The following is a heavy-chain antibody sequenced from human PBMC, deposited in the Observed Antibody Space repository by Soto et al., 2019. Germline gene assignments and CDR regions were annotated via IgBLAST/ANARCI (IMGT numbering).Heavy chain of an antibody. CDR3: TKGDSSGYFDPSSGYSTPDH. J-gene: IGHJ5*02. D-gene: IGHD3-3*01. V-gene: IGHV3-23*01. CDR2: ITTSDDIT. CDR1: GFIFKDFA. Sequence: VRLFESGGGLVEPGESLGLSCAASGFIFKDFAMSWVRQAPGKGLEWVSTITTSDDITYSADSVRGRFTISRDNSANTLFLQMSSLRGDDTATYYCTKGDSSGYFDPSSGYSTPDHWGQGTLVTVSS.